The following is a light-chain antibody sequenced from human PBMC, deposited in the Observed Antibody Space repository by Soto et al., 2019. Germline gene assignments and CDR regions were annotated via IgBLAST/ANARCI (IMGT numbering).Light chain of an antibody. J-gene: IGKJ1*01. V-gene: IGKV2-28*01. CDR1: QSLLHSNGYNY. Sequence: DIVMTQSPLYLSVTPGEPASISCRSSQSLLHSNGYNYLDWYLQKPGQSPQLLIYLGSNRASGVPDRFSGSGSGTDFTLKISRVEAEDVGVYYCMQVLQKTFGQGTKVDIK. CDR3: MQVLQKT. CDR2: LGS.